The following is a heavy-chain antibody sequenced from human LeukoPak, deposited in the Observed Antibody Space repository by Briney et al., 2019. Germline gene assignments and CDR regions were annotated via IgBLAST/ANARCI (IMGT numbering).Heavy chain of an antibody. CDR3: ARAEELAHDAFDI. V-gene: IGHV3-30-3*01. CDR1: GFTFSNYA. CDR2: ISYDGSNK. D-gene: IGHD1-14*01. Sequence: PGGSLRLSCAASGFTFSNYAMSWVRQAPGKGLEWVAVISYDGSNKYYADSVKGRFTISRDNSKNTLYLQMNSLRAEDTAVYYCARAEELAHDAFDIWGQGTMVTVSS. J-gene: IGHJ3*02.